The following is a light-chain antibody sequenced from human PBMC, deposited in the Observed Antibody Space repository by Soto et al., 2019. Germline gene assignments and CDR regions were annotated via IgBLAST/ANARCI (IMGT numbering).Light chain of an antibody. CDR1: MGDVGAYNL. CDR2: EVR. Sequence: QSSLTQPASVSGSAGQSITISCSVTMGDVGAYNLVSWYQQHPGTAPKLIIYEVRNRPSGISSRFSGSRSGNTASLTISGLQSEDEGDYYCSAYTARITLVFGGGTKVTV. J-gene: IGLJ3*02. V-gene: IGLV2-14*01. CDR3: SAYTARITLV.